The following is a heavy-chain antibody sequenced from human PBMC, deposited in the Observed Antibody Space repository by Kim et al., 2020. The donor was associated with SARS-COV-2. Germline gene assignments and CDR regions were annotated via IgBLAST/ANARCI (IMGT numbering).Heavy chain of an antibody. V-gene: IGHV3-23*01. CDR1: GFTFSSYA. Sequence: GGSLRLSCAASGFTFSSYAMSWVRQAPGKGLEWVSAISGSGGSTYYADSVKGRFTISRDNSKNTLYLQMNSLRAEDTAVYYCAKDPLGYDSSGYYYRYWGQGTLVTVSS. CDR2: ISGSGGST. CDR3: AKDPLGYDSSGYYYRY. D-gene: IGHD3-22*01. J-gene: IGHJ4*02.